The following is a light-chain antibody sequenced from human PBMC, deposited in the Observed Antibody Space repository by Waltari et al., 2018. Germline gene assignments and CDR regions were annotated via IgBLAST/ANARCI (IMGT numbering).Light chain of an antibody. Sequence: DMQMTQSPSTLSASVGDKVTITCRASQSVANRVAWYRQKPGEAPKVLTYQASTLETGVPSRFSGSCSGTEFTLTISRLHPDDFARYYCQQHNNSWTFGQGTTVEVK. V-gene: IGKV1-5*03. J-gene: IGKJ1*01. CDR1: QSVANR. CDR3: QQHNNSWT. CDR2: QAS.